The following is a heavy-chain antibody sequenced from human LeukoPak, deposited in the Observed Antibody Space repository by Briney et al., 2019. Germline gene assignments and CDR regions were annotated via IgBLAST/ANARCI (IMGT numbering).Heavy chain of an antibody. J-gene: IGHJ3*02. V-gene: IGHV3-7*01. CDR2: INQDGSKK. D-gene: IGHD5-24*01. Sequence: QPGGSLRLSCAASGFTFDDYAMHCVRQAPGKGLGWVANINQDGSKKFYVDSVKGGFTISRDNAKNSLYLQMNSLRAEDTAVYYCARDRGWLQSWSRRKDAFDIWGQGTMVTVSS. CDR1: GFTFDDYA. CDR3: ARDRGWLQSWSRRKDAFDI.